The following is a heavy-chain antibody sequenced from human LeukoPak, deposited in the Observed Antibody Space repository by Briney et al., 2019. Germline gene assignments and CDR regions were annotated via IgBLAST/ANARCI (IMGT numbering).Heavy chain of an antibody. CDR1: GFTFSSYA. CDR3: AASISSGYQYYFDY. V-gene: IGHV3-23*01. J-gene: IGHJ4*02. D-gene: IGHD3-22*01. Sequence: GGSLRLSCAASGFTFSSYAMNWVRQAPGKGLEWVSAISGSGGSTYYADSVKGRFTISRDNSKNTLYLQMNSLRAEDTAVYYCAASISSGYQYYFDYWGQGTLVTVSS. CDR2: ISGSGGST.